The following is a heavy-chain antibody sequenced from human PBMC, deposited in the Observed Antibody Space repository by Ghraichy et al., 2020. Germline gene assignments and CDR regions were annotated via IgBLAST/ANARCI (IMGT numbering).Heavy chain of an antibody. D-gene: IGHD5-12*01. CDR3: ATERCSGECVDSLDT. V-gene: IGHV4-31*03. CDR1: GGSISSGGYY. J-gene: IGHJ3*02. CDR2: IYYSGST. Sequence: SETLSLTCTVSGGSISSGGYYWSWIRQHPGKGLEWIGYIYYSGSTYYNPSLKSRVTISVDKSKNQFSLNLNSVTAADTAVYYCATERCSGECVDSLDTWGQGTMVTVSS.